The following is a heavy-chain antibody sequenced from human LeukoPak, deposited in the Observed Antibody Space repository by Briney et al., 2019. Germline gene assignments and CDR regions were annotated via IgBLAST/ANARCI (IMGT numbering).Heavy chain of an antibody. J-gene: IGHJ4*02. V-gene: IGHV3-23*01. CDR1: GFTFSSYA. CDR2: ISGSDGHT. D-gene: IGHD6-19*01. CDR3: ARDQDAYSSGWYYFDY. Sequence: PGGSLRLSCAASGFTFSSYAMSWVRQAPGKGLEWVSVISGSDGHTYYADSVKGRFTISRDNSKNTLYLQMNSLRAEDTAVYYCARDQDAYSSGWYYFDYWGQGTLVTVSS.